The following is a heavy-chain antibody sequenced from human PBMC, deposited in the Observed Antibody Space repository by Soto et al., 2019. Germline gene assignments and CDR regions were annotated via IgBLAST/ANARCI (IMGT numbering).Heavy chain of an antibody. CDR2: ISGSGGST. CDR1: GFTFSSYD. D-gene: IGHD2-2*01. V-gene: IGHV3-23*01. J-gene: IGHJ4*02. CDR3: AKRAEYCSSINFCSDY. Sequence: GGSLRLSCAASGFTFSSYDMSWVRQAPGKGLEWVSTISGSGGSTYYADSVKGRFTISRDNSRNTLYLQMHSLRAEDTALYYCAKRAEYCSSINFCSDYWGQGTLVTVSS.